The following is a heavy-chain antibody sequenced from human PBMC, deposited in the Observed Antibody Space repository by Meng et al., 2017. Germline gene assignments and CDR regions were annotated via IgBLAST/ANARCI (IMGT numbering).Heavy chain of an antibody. CDR2: ISWDDDQ. Sequence: QNPVKASCPTLVQPTPTLTLTCTFAGFSLSTSGVGVGWIRQPPGKALEWLARISWDDDQRYSLSLKSRLTITKATSTNQVVLTMTNMDPVDTATYSCAYSYGSNFDYWGQGTLVTVSS. CDR3: AYSYGSNFDY. D-gene: IGHD3-10*01. V-gene: IGHV2-5*02. J-gene: IGHJ4*02. CDR1: GFSLSTSGVG.